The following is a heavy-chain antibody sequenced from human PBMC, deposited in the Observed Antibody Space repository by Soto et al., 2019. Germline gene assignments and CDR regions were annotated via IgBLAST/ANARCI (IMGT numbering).Heavy chain of an antibody. J-gene: IGHJ3*02. CDR2: IYYSGST. CDR1: GGSISSSSYF. CDR3: ARTYSGSYEEAFDI. Sequence: PSETLSLTCSVSGGSISSSSYFWGWIRQPPGKGLEWIGSIYYSGSTYYNPSLKSRVTVSVDTSKNQFSLKLSSVTAADTAVYYCARTYSGSYEEAFDIWGQRTMVT. D-gene: IGHD1-26*01. V-gene: IGHV4-39*01.